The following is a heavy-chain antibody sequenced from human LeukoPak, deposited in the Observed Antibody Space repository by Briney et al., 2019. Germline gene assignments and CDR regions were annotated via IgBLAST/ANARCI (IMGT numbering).Heavy chain of an antibody. CDR1: GGSISSYS. CDR3: ARWTSGGHPLDY. Sequence: SETLSLTCTISGGSISSYSWSWIRQPPGKGLEWIGYIFYSGSTNYNPSLKSRVTISVDTSKNQFSLKLSSVTAADTAVYYCARWTSGGHPLDYWGQGTLVTVSS. V-gene: IGHV4-59*08. D-gene: IGHD1-26*01. CDR2: IFYSGST. J-gene: IGHJ4*02.